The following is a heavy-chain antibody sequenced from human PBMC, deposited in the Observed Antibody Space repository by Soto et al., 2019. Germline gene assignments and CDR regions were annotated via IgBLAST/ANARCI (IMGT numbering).Heavy chain of an antibody. Sequence: KPGGSLRLSCAASGFTFSSYSMNWVRQAPGKGLEWVSSISSSSSYIYYADSVKGRFTISRDNAKNSLYLQMNSLRAEDTAVYYCARERDPLQDHDAFDIWGQGTMVTVSS. V-gene: IGHV3-21*01. CDR2: ISSSSSYI. CDR3: ARERDPLQDHDAFDI. D-gene: IGHD1-1*01. J-gene: IGHJ3*02. CDR1: GFTFSSYS.